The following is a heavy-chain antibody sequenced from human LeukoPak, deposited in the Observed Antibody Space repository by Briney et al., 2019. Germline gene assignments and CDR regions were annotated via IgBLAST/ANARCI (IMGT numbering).Heavy chain of an antibody. D-gene: IGHD6-19*01. CDR2: IKQDGSEK. Sequence: GSLRLSCAASGFTFSSYWMSWVRQAPGKGLEWVANIKQDGSEKYYVDSVKGRFTISRDNAKNSLYLQMNSLRAEDTAVYYCARDQGGASGWSYYFDYWGQGTLVTVSS. CDR3: ARDQGGASGWSYYFDY. CDR1: GFTFSSYW. V-gene: IGHV3-7*01. J-gene: IGHJ4*02.